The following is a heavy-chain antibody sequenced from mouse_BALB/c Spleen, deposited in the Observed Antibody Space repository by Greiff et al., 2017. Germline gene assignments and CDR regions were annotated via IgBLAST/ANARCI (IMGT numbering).Heavy chain of an antibody. CDR1: GFTFSSYA. V-gene: IGHV5-9-4*01. D-gene: IGHD2-1*01. J-gene: IGHJ3*01. CDR3: AREGYGNLAY. Sequence: EVQLVESGGGLVKPGGSLKLSCAASGFTFSSYAMSWVRQSPEKRLEWVAEISSGGSYTYYPDTVTGRFTISRDNAKNTLYLEMSSLRSEDTAMYYCAREGYGNLAYWGQGTLVTVSA. CDR2: ISSGGSYT.